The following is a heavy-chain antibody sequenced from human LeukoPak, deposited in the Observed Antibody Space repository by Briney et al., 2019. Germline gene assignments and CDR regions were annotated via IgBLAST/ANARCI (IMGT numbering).Heavy chain of an antibody. CDR1: GFTFSSYG. J-gene: IGHJ4*02. V-gene: IGHV3-30*18. CDR3: AKDDSWAGDRYFDY. Sequence: PGRSLRLSCAASGFTFSSYGMHWVRQAPGKGLEGVAVISYDGSNKYYADSVKGRFTISRDNSKNTLYLQMNSLRAEGTAVYYCAKDDSWAGDRYFDYWGQGTLVTVSS. D-gene: IGHD3-22*01. CDR2: ISYDGSNK.